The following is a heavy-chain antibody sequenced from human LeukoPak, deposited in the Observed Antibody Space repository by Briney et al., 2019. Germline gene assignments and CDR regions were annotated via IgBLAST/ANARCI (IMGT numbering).Heavy chain of an antibody. J-gene: IGHJ4*02. D-gene: IGHD3-10*01. CDR2: ITPIFGTA. Sequence: ASVKVSCKASGGTFSSYAISWVRQAPGQGLEWMGGITPIFGTANYAQKFQGRVTITADESTSTAYMELSSLRSEDTAVYYCARFHISGDSFDYWGQGTLVTVSS. CDR3: ARFHISGDSFDY. CDR1: GGTFSSYA. V-gene: IGHV1-69*13.